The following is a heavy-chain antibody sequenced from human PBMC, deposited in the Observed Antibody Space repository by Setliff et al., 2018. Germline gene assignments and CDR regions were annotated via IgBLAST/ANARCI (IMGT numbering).Heavy chain of an antibody. CDR1: GGSISSNSHY. Sequence: SETLSLTCTVSGGSISSNSHYWGWIRQAPGSGLEWIGSISYSGTPYYNASVESRVTISIDTSRNQFSLELRSVTVADTATYYCVRPGGTTVVARHFDYWGSGILVTVSS. D-gene: IGHD2-15*01. J-gene: IGHJ4*01. CDR2: ISYSGTP. CDR3: VRPGGTTVVARHFDY. V-gene: IGHV4-39*01.